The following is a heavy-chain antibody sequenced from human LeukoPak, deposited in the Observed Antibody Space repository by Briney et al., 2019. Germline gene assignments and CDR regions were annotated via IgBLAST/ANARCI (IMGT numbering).Heavy chain of an antibody. Sequence: SVKVSCKASGGTFSSYAISWVRQTPGQGLEWMGGIIPIFGTANYAQKFQGRVTITADESTSTAYMELSSLRSEDTAVYYCARPEHCSGGSCYSVTNYYYYGMDVWGQGTTVTVSS. V-gene: IGHV1-69*13. D-gene: IGHD2-15*01. J-gene: IGHJ6*02. CDR2: IIPIFGTA. CDR1: GGTFSSYA. CDR3: ARPEHCSGGSCYSVTNYYYYGMDV.